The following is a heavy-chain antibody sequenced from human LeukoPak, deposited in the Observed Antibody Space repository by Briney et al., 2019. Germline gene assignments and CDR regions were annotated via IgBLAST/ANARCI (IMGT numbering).Heavy chain of an antibody. CDR2: ISSSGSTI. CDR1: GFTFSSYE. J-gene: IGHJ5*02. V-gene: IGHV3-48*03. D-gene: IGHD6-13*01. Sequence: GGSLRLSCAASGFTFSSYEMNWVRQAPGKGLEWVSYISSSGSTIYYADSVKGRFTISGDNAKNSLYLQMNSLRAEDTAVYYCARDRIAARWFDPWGQGTLVTVSS. CDR3: ARDRIAARWFDP.